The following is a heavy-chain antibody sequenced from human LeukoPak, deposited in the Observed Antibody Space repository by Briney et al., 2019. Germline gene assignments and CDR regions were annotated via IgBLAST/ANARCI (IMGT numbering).Heavy chain of an antibody. CDR2: IYSSVST. Sequence: SETLSLTCTVSGGAISSYYWSWIRQPPGKGLEWIGYIYSSVSTSYNPSLKSRVTISIDTSKNQFSLKVKSVTAADTAVYYCARESNGDYSDYWGQGTLVTVSS. V-gene: IGHV4-59*01. CDR3: ARESNGDYSDY. D-gene: IGHD4-17*01. J-gene: IGHJ4*02. CDR1: GGAISSYY.